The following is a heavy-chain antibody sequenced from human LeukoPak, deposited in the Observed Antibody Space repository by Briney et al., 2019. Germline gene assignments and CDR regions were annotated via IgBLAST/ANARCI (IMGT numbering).Heavy chain of an antibody. D-gene: IGHD3-10*01. J-gene: IGHJ4*02. CDR3: ARRYYGSGSLDY. V-gene: IGHV4-4*02. CDR2: IYHSGST. CDR1: GGSISSSNW. Sequence: PSETLSLTCAVSGGSISSSNWWRWVRQPPGKGLERVGDIYHSGSTNYNPSLKSRVIISVNKSKNQFPLKLSSVTAADTAVYYCARRYYGSGSLDYWGQGTLVTVSS.